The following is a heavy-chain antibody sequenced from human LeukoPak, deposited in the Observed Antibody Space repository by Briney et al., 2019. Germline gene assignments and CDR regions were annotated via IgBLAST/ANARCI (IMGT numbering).Heavy chain of an antibody. CDR1: TGSTTSGAYY. V-gene: IGHV4-30-4*08. Sequence: PSQTRSLACTLSTGSTTSGAYYCSWIRQPPGKGLEWIGYIYYRGSTYYNPSLKSRVTISVDTSKNQFSLKLSSVTAADTAVYYCARVPRVGDFWSGYNYYYMDVWGKGTTVTVSS. D-gene: IGHD3-3*01. CDR2: IYYRGST. J-gene: IGHJ6*03. CDR3: ARVPRVGDFWSGYNYYYMDV.